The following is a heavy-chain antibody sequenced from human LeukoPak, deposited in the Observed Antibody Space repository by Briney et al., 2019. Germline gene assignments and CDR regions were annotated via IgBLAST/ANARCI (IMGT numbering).Heavy chain of an antibody. CDR1: GFTFSSYS. J-gene: IGHJ4*02. CDR2: ISSSSSYI. Sequence: KPGGSLRLSCAASGFTFSSYSMNWVRQAPGKGLEWVSSISSSSSYIYYADSVKGRFTISRDNSKNTLYLQMNSLRAEDTAVYYCARDLGGYGDYATAGVGLDYWGQGTLVTVSS. V-gene: IGHV3-21*01. D-gene: IGHD4-17*01. CDR3: ARDLGGYGDYATAGVGLDY.